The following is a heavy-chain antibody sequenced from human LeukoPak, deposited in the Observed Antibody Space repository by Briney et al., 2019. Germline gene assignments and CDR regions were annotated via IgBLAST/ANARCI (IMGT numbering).Heavy chain of an antibody. CDR2: ISPSGDAT. J-gene: IGHJ4*02. D-gene: IGHD2-15*01. Sequence: QPGGSLRLSCAASGFIFSSHGMNWVRQAPGKGLEWVSGISPSGDATFYADSVKGRFTISRDNSKNTLYLQVHSLRVEDTAVYYCAKWELALPGSPPPLDSWGQGTLVTVSS. V-gene: IGHV3-23*01. CDR3: AKWELALPGSPPPLDS. CDR1: GFIFSSHG.